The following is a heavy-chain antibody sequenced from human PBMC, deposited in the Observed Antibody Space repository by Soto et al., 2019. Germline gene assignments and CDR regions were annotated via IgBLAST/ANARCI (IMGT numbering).Heavy chain of an antibody. V-gene: IGHV1-2*02. CDR3: ARDPLAGGRSARNAVYGMDV. CDR2: INPNSGGT. CDR1: GYTFTGYY. D-gene: IGHD6-6*01. J-gene: IGHJ6*02. Sequence: AAVKVSCKSSGYTFTGYYMHWVRQAPGQGLEWMGWINPNSGGTNYAQKFQGRVTMTRDTSISTAYMELSRLRSDDTAVYYCARDPLAGGRSARNAVYGMDVWG.